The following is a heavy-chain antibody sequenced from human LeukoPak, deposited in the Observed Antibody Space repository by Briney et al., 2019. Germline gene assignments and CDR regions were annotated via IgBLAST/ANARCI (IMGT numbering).Heavy chain of an antibody. CDR1: GFTFSTYD. Sequence: GGSLRVSCAASGFTFSTYDMHWVRQAPGKGLEWVAVISYDGSNKYYADSVKGRFTISRDNSKNTLYLQMNSLRAEDTAVYYCAKLVHYDSSGHNYWGQGTLVTVSS. D-gene: IGHD3-22*01. V-gene: IGHV3-30*18. CDR2: ISYDGSNK. CDR3: AKLVHYDSSGHNY. J-gene: IGHJ4*02.